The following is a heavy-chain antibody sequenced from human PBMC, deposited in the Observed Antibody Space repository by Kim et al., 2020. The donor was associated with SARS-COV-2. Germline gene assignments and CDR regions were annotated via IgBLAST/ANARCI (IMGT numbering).Heavy chain of an antibody. J-gene: IGHJ3*02. CDR3: ASYGEGFWSGNVLKVDI. CDR1: GFTFSSYS. CDR2: ISSSSSYI. V-gene: IGHV3-21*01. Sequence: GGSLRLSCAASGFTFSSYSMNWVRQAPGKGLEWVSSISSSSSYIYYADSVKGRFTISRDNAKNSLYLQMNSLRAEDTAVYYCASYGEGFWSGNVLKVDIWGQGTMVTVSS. D-gene: IGHD3-3*01.